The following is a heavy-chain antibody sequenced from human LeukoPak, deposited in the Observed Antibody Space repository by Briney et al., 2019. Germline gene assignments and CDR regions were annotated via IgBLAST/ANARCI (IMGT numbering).Heavy chain of an antibody. J-gene: IGHJ4*02. CDR1: GGSFSSSA. V-gene: IGHV1-69*13. CDR3: ARGDTALVALDY. D-gene: IGHD5-18*01. CDR2: TIPKYGTA. Sequence: SVKVSCKASGGSFSSSAISWVRLAPGQGLEWMGRTIPKYGTANYAQRFQGRVTISADESTNTAYMEIHSLRSEDTAVHFCARGDTALVALDYWGQGTLISVSS.